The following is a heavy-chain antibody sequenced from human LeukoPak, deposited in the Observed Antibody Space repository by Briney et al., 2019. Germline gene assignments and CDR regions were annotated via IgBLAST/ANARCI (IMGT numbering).Heavy chain of an antibody. Sequence: GASVKVSCKASGYTFTGYYMHWVRQAPGQGLEWMGWINPNSGNTGYAQKFQGRVTITRNTSISTAYMELSSLRSEDTAVYYCARGPGYGSGSYYISGNIDYWGQGTLVTVSS. CDR1: GYTFTGYY. CDR3: ARGPGYGSGSYYISGNIDY. CDR2: INPNSGNT. D-gene: IGHD3-10*01. J-gene: IGHJ4*02. V-gene: IGHV1-8*03.